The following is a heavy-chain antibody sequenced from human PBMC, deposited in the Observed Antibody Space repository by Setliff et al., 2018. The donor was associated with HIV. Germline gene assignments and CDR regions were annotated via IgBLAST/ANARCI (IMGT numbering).Heavy chain of an antibody. Sequence: SETLSLTCTVSGGSIRRSSYYWGCIRQPPGKGLEWIGSFSYSESTYYNPSLKSRVTISVDTSKNQFSLRLRSVAAGDTAVYYCARGVRDNIGWSAYYFDYWGQGTLVTVSS. J-gene: IGHJ4*02. CDR3: ARGVRDNIGWSAYYFDY. CDR2: FSYSEST. CDR1: GGSIRRSSYY. V-gene: IGHV4-39*01. D-gene: IGHD3-10*01.